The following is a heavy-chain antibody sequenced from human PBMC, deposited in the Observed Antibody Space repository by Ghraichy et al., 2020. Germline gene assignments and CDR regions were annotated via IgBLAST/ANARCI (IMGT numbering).Heavy chain of an antibody. CDR2: INACNGNT. J-gene: IGHJ4*02. V-gene: IGHV1-3*01. CDR3: ARSPEGLLFDY. Sequence: ASVKVSCKASGYTFTSYAMNWVRQAPGQGLEWMGWINACNGNTKYSQKLQGRVTITTDTSASTAYMELSSLRSEDTAVYYCARSPEGLLFDYWGQGTLVTVSS. CDR1: GYTFTSYA.